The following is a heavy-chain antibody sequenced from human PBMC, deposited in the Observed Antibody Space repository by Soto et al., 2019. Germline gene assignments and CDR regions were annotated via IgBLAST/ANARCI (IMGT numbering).Heavy chain of an antibody. V-gene: IGHV4-59*12. CDR2: IYYSGST. CDR3: ARDLAGQLVPSGY. D-gene: IGHD6-13*01. CDR1: GGSISSYY. J-gene: IGHJ4*02. Sequence: PSETLSLTCTVSGGSISSYYWSWIRQPPGKGLEWIGYIYYSGSTNYNPSLKSRVTISVDTSKNQFSLKLSSVTAADTAVYYCARDLAGQLVPSGYWGQGTLVTVSS.